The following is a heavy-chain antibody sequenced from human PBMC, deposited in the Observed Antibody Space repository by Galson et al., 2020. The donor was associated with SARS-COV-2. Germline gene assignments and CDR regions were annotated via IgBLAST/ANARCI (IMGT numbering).Heavy chain of an antibody. CDR2: ISSSGTNI. Sequence: GESLKISCAGSGFTFSSYEMNWVRQAPGKGLEWVSYISSSGTNIYYADSVKGRFTISRDNAKNSLYLQMTSLRAEDTAVYYCASPYLAAASFLGAFDSGGLGTRVTVSS. J-gene: IGHJ3*02. CDR3: ASPYLAAASFLGAFDS. CDR1: GFTFSSYE. D-gene: IGHD2-15*01. V-gene: IGHV3-48*03.